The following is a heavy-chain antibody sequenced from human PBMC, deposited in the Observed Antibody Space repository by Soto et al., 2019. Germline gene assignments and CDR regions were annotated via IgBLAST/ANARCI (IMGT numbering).Heavy chain of an antibody. CDR2: IWYDGSNK. CDR3: ARDRGDYQQDYYYYYMDV. V-gene: IGHV3-33*01. CDR1: GFTFSSYG. D-gene: IGHD4-17*01. Sequence: QVQLVESGGGVVQPGRSLRLSCAASGFTFSSYGMHWVRQAPGKGLEWVAVIWYDGSNKYYADSVKGRFTISRDNSKNTLYLQMNSLRAEDTAVYYCARDRGDYQQDYYYYYMDVWGKGTTVTVSS. J-gene: IGHJ6*03.